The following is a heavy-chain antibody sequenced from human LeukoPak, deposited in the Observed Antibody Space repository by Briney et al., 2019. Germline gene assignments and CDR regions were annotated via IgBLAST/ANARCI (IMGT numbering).Heavy chain of an antibody. V-gene: IGHV3-23*01. CDR3: AKESVDTAMALLVPFDY. J-gene: IGHJ4*02. D-gene: IGHD5-18*01. CDR2: ISGSGGST. CDR1: GFTFRSYA. Sequence: GGSLRLSCAASGFTFRSYAMSWVRQAPGKGLEWVSAISGSGGSTYYADSVKGRFTISRDNSKNTLYLQMNSLRAEDTAVYYCAKESVDTAMALLVPFDYWGQGTLVTVSS.